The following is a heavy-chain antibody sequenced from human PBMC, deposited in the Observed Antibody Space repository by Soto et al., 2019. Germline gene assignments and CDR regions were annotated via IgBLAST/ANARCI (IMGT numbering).Heavy chain of an antibody. V-gene: IGHV1-18*01. CDR1: GYTFTSYG. CDR2: ISAYNGNT. J-gene: IGHJ4*02. CDR3: ARDTCSSTSCYFDY. Sequence: GASVKVSCKASGYTFTSYGISWVRQAPGQGLEWMGWISAYNGNTNYAQKLQGRVTMTTDTSTSTAYMELRSLRSDDTAVYYCARDTCSSTSCYFDYWGQGTLVTVSS. D-gene: IGHD2-2*01.